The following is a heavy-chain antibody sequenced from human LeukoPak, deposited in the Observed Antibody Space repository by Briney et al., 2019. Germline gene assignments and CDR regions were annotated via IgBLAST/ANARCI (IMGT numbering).Heavy chain of an antibody. D-gene: IGHD2-2*02. J-gene: IGHJ5*02. CDR3: ARHRLLPAAIRSAWFDP. Sequence: PSETLSLTCAVSGGSLSSSSYYWGWIRQPPGKGLEWIGSIYYSGSTYYNPSLKSRVSISVDTSKNQFFLKLSSVTAADTAVYYCARHRLLPAAIRSAWFDPWGQGTLVTVSS. V-gene: IGHV4-39*01. CDR2: IYYSGST. CDR1: GGSLSSSSYY.